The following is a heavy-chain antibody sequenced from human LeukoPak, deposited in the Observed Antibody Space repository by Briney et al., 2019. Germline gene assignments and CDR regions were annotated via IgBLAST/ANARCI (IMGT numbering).Heavy chain of an antibody. CDR2: ISRSSSTI. Sequence: GGSLRLSCAASGFTFSSSDMNWVRQAPGKGLEWISYISRSSSTIYYAGSVKGRFTISRDNSKNTLYLQMNSLRAEDTAVYYCAREDFPKDAQLNLYYYDSSGYYYSGYWGQGTLVTVSS. D-gene: IGHD3-22*01. J-gene: IGHJ4*02. CDR3: AREDFPKDAQLNLYYYDSSGYYYSGY. CDR1: GFTFSSSD. V-gene: IGHV3-48*01.